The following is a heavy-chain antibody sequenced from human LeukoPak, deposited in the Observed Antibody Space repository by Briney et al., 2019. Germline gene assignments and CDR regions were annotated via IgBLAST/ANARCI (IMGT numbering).Heavy chain of an antibody. V-gene: IGHV1-46*03. CDR2: IIPSDGFT. J-gene: IGHJ3*02. Sequence: ASVKVSCKASGYTFTNYYIHWVRQAPGQGLEWMGMIIPSDGFTTYAQKFQGRLTMTRDMSTSTVYMELSSLRSEDTAVYYCASRAGAAFDIWGQGTMVTVSS. CDR1: GYTFTNYY. D-gene: IGHD6-13*01. CDR3: ASRAGAAFDI.